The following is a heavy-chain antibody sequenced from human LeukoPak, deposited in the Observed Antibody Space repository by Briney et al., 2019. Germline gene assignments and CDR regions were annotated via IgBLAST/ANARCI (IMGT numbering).Heavy chain of an antibody. V-gene: IGHV1-2*02. Sequence: GASVKVPCKTSGYRFTEYYIHWVRQAPGQGLEWMGWINPDSGDTNFAQKFQGRVTMTRDTSISTAYMELNRLTSDDTAIYYCARRPTYSSSSLLLVYWGQGTLVTVSS. CDR3: ARRPTYSSSSLLLVY. J-gene: IGHJ4*02. CDR1: GYRFTEYY. CDR2: INPDSGDT. D-gene: IGHD6-6*01.